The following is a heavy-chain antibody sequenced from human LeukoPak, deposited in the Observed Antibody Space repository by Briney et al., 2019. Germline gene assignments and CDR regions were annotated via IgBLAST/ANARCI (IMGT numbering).Heavy chain of an antibody. CDR3: AKGPPVVVPAAIGYDY. Sequence: PGGSLRLSCAASGFTFDDYAMHWVRQAPGKGLEWVSGISWNSGSIGYADSVKGRFTISRDNAKNFLYLQMNSLRAEDTALYYCAKGPPVVVPAAIGYDYWGQGTLVTVSS. CDR1: GFTFDDYA. V-gene: IGHV3-9*01. D-gene: IGHD2-2*02. CDR2: ISWNSGSI. J-gene: IGHJ4*02.